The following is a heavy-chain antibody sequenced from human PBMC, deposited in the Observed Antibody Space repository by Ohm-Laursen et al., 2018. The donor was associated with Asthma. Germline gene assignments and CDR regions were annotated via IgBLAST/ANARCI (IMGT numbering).Heavy chain of an antibody. CDR1: GYTFSRYS. J-gene: IGHJ6*02. CDR2: ISTASSFI. CDR3: ARTGAVAGNYYYGMDV. Sequence: SLRLSCAASGYTFSRYSIHWVRQIPGKGLEWVASISTASSFIYYADSVRGRFTTSRDNAKNSLYLQMNSLRAEDTAVYYCARTGAVAGNYYYGMDVWGQGTTVTVSS. D-gene: IGHD6-19*01. V-gene: IGHV3-21*01.